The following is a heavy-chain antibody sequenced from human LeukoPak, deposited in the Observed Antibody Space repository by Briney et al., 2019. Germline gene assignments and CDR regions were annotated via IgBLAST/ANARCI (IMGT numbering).Heavy chain of an antibody. CDR1: GESFSGYG. Sequence: SETLSLTCAVYGESFSGYGWSWIRLPPGKGLEWIGEINHSGSTNYNPSLKSRVTISVDTSKNQFSLKLSSVTAADTAVYYCARGVFVDTTMARYFDYWGQGTLVTVSS. V-gene: IGHV4-34*01. D-gene: IGHD5-18*01. CDR3: ARGVFVDTTMARYFDY. J-gene: IGHJ4*02. CDR2: INHSGST.